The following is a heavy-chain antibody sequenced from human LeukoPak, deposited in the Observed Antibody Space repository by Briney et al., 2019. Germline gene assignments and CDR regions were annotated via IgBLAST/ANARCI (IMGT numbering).Heavy chain of an antibody. D-gene: IGHD2-2*01. CDR2: IIHSGST. CDR3: EGSSYNSYYYYMDV. J-gene: IGHJ6*03. V-gene: IGHV4-34*12. Sequence: KPSETLSLTCSVSGGSFSGYHWRWIRQPPGKGLEWIGEIIHSGSTNYNPSLKSRVTISVDTSKNQFSLKLSSVTAADTAIYYCEGSSYNSYYYYMDVWGKGTTVTVSS. CDR1: GGSFSGYH.